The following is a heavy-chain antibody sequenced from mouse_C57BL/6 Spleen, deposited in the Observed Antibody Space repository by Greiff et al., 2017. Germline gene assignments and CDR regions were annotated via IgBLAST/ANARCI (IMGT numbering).Heavy chain of an antibody. J-gene: IGHJ3*01. V-gene: IGHV1-26*01. Sequence: VQLQQSGPELVKPGASVKISCKASGYTFTDYYMNWVKQSHGKSLEWIGDINPNNGGTSYNQKLKGKATLTVDKFSSPAYMELRSLTSEDSAVYYCARGETQATEFAYWGQGTLVTVSA. D-gene: IGHD3-2*02. CDR2: INPNNGGT. CDR3: ARGETQATEFAY. CDR1: GYTFTDYY.